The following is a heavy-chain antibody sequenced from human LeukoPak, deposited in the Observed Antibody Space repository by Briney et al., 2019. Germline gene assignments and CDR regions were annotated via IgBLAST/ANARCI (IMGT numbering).Heavy chain of an antibody. CDR1: GYTFTSYG. D-gene: IGHD3-3*01. J-gene: IGHJ4*02. CDR3: ARDIVEAYYDFWSGYYTRAYFDY. V-gene: IGHV1-18*01. Sequence: ASVKVSCKASGYTFTSYGISWVRQAPGQGLEWMGWISAYNGNTYYAQKLQGRVTMTTDTSTSTAYMELRSLRSDDTAVYYCARDIVEAYYDFWSGYYTRAYFDYWGQGTLVTVSS. CDR2: ISAYNGNT.